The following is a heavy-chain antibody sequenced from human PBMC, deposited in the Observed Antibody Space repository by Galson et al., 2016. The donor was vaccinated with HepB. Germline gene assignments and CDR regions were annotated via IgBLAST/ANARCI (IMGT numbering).Heavy chain of an antibody. V-gene: IGHV3-53*01. D-gene: IGHD4-17*01. CDR2: IYNSGDT. CDR1: GFTVSDNY. J-gene: IGHJ4*02. CDR3: ARARGGDYGDHLGY. Sequence: SLRLSCAASGFTVSDNYMTWVRQAPGKRLEWVSVIYNSGDTYYADSVKGRFTVSRDNSKNTLHLPMNTLRADDTAVYYCARARGGDYGDHLGYWGQGTLVTVSS.